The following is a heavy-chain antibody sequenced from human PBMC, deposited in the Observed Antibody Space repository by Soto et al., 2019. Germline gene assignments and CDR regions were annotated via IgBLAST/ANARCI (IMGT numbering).Heavy chain of an antibody. CDR3: ARDGVGTTTYFGYFDY. J-gene: IGHJ4*02. CDR1: GFTFSGHG. V-gene: IGHV3-33*01. CDR2: TRHDGSNT. D-gene: IGHD1-26*01. Sequence: QVQLVASGGGVVQPGRSLRLSCAASGFTFSGHGMHWVRQAPGKGLEWVAVTRHDGSNTYYADSVRGRFTISRDNSNKMLYLQMNSLRAEDTAVYYCARDGVGTTTYFGYFDYWGQGTLVTVSS.